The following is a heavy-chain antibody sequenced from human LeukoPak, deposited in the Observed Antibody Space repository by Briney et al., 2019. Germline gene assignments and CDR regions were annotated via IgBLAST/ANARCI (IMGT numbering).Heavy chain of an antibody. CDR2: IYYSGNT. D-gene: IGHD2-15*01. J-gene: IGHJ4*02. CDR3: AVCSGGSCYYFDY. CDR1: GGSISSFY. V-gene: IGHV4-59*12. Sequence: PSETLSLTCTVSGGSISSFYWSWIRQPPGKGLEWIGYIYYSGNTNYNPSLKSRVTISVDTSKNQFSLKLSSVTAADTAVYYCAVCSGGSCYYFDYWGQGTPVTVSS.